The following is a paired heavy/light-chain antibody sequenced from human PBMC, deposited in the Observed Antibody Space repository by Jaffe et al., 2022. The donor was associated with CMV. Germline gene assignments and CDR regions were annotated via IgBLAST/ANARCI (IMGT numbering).Light chain of an antibody. Sequence: QSALAQPASVSGSPGQSITISCTGTSNDVGTYNLVSWYQHHPGKAPKLIIYEVTQRPSGVSNRFSGSKSGNAASLTISGLQAEDAADYYCWSYAGGATFYVFGTGTKVTVL. CDR3: WSYAGGATFYV. CDR1: SNDVGTYNL. V-gene: IGLV2-23*02. CDR2: EVT. J-gene: IGLJ1*01.
Heavy chain of an antibody. CDR3: TRDYSGTYYSFAWPDS. CDR2: IRNKAYGETT. V-gene: IGHV3-49*04. CDR1: GFTFSDYQ. J-gene: IGHJ4*02. D-gene: IGHD1-26*01. Sequence: EVQLVESGGGLVQPGRSLRLSCTVSGFTFSDYQMSWVRQAPGKGLEWVGFIRNKAYGETTEYAASVQGRFTISRDDSKTIAYLQMNSLRNEDTAVYYCTRDYSGTYYSFAWPDSWGQGTLVTVSS.